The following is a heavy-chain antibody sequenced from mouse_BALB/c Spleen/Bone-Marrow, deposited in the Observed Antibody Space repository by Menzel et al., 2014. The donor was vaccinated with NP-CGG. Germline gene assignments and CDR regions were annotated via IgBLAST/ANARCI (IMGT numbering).Heavy chain of an antibody. V-gene: IGHV4-1*02. J-gene: IGHJ2*01. CDR1: GFDLSRYW. Sequence: EVQVVESGGGLVQPGGSLKLSCAASGFDLSRYWMSWVRQAPGKGLEWIGEINPDSNTINYTPSLKDKFIISRDNAKNTLYLQMSKVRSEDTALYYCARQGYYGYTDFWGQGTTLTVSS. D-gene: IGHD1-2*01. CDR3: ARQGYYGYTDF. CDR2: INPDSNTI.